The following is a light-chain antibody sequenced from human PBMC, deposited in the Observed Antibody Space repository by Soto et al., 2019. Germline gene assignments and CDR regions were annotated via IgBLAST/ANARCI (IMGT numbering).Light chain of an antibody. Sequence: EVVLTQSPGTLSLSPGERATLSCRASRSVSSSYLAWFQQKPGQAPRLLISGASSRATAIPDRFSGSGSGTDFTLTMSRLEPEDFAVYYCQHYATSPRTFGQGTKVEIK. CDR3: QHYATSPRT. V-gene: IGKV3-20*01. CDR1: RSVSSSY. CDR2: GAS. J-gene: IGKJ1*01.